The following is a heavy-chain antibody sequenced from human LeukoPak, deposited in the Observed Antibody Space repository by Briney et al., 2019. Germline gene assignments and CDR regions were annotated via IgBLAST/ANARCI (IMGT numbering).Heavy chain of an antibody. V-gene: IGHV3-23*01. Sequence: GGSLRLSCAASGFTFTIYAMNWVRQAPGKGLEWVSAISGSGGSTYYADSVKGRFTISRDNSKNTLYLQMNSLRAEDTAVYYCAKDLVGGGYLTSTFDYWARDPWSPSPQ. D-gene: IGHD5-12*01. J-gene: IGHJ4*02. CDR2: ISGSGGST. CDR1: GFTFTIYA. CDR3: AKDLVGGGYLTSTFDY.